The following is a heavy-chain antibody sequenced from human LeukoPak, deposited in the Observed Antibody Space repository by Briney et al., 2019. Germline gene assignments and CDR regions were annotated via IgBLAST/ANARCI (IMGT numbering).Heavy chain of an antibody. Sequence: GGSLRLSCVASGFSLRGYAMHWVRQAPGKGGLEWVTMISYDGRDQYYADSVKGRFTISRDDSKNTLFLQMNSLRVEDTAMYHCARIGLGVSFGSGFDYWGQGTLVTVSS. CDR1: GFSLRGYA. CDR3: ARIGLGVSFGSGFDY. CDR2: ISYDGRDQ. J-gene: IGHJ4*02. V-gene: IGHV3-30-3*01. D-gene: IGHD3-10*01.